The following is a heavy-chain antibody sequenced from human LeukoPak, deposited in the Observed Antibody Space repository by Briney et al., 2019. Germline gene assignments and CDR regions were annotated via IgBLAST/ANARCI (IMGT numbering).Heavy chain of an antibody. V-gene: IGHV1-69*13. CDR1: GGTFSSHT. J-gene: IGHJ4*02. CDR3: ATTNGHDSSGYYFN. CDR2: IIPIFGTA. D-gene: IGHD3-22*01. Sequence: SVEVSCKASGGTFSSHTINWVRQAPGQGLEWMGGIIPIFGTANYAQKFQGRVTITAVESTSTAYMEVSSLRSEDTAVYYCATTNGHDSSGYYFNWGQGTLVTVSS.